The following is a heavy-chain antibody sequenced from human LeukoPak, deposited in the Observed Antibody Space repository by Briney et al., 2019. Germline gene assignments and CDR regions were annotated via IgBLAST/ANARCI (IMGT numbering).Heavy chain of an antibody. CDR2: IYHSGST. J-gene: IGHJ5*02. CDR1: GYSISSGYY. V-gene: IGHV4-38-2*02. Sequence: SETLSLTCTVSGYSISSGYYWGWIRQPPGKGLEWIGSIYHSGSTYYNPSLKSRVTISVDTSKNQFSLKLSSVTAADTAVYYCARGRLPYNWFDPWGQGTLVTVSS. CDR3: ARGRLPYNWFDP.